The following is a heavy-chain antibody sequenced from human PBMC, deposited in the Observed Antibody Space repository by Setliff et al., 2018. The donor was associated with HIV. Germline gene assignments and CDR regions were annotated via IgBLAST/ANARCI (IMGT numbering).Heavy chain of an antibody. CDR3: TNRGGSGTNVGNWFDP. CDR2: ILPIFGST. D-gene: IGHD3-10*01. V-gene: IGHV1-69*13. J-gene: IGHJ5*02. Sequence: GASVKVSCKASGDNFNNVALNWVRQAPGQGLEWMGGILPIFGSTDYAQKFQGRLTITAVQSQNTVYMELSSLRSDDTAVYYCTNRGGSGTNVGNWFDPWGQGTLVTVPQ. CDR1: GDNFNNVA.